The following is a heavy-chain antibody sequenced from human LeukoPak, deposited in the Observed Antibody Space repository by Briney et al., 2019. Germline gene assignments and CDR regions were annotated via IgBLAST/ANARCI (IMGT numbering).Heavy chain of an antibody. CDR3: ATLGNIVATIPFVDY. D-gene: IGHD5-12*01. J-gene: IGHJ4*02. CDR2: FDPEDGET. CDR1: GYTLTELS. V-gene: IGHV1-24*01. Sequence: ASVKVSCKVSGYTLTELSMHWVRQAPGKGLGWMGGFDPEDGETIYAQKFQGRVTMTEDTSTDTAYMELSSLRSEDTAVYYCATLGNIVATIPFVDYWGQGTLVTVSS.